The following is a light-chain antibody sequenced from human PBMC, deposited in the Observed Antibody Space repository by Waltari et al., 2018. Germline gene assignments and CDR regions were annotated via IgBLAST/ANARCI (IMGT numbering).Light chain of an antibody. CDR1: QSSNKW. V-gene: IGKV1-5*03. Sequence: DIQMTQSPSTLSASVGDRFSITCLASQSSNKWLAWYQQKPGKAPKLLIYKASSLESGVPSRFSGSGSGTEFTLTISSLQPDDFATYYCQQYNSYSLLSFGGGTKVEIK. CDR3: QQYNSYSLLS. CDR2: KAS. J-gene: IGKJ4*01.